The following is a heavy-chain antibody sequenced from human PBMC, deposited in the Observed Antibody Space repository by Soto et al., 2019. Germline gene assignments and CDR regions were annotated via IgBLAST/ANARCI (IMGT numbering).Heavy chain of an antibody. V-gene: IGHV5-51*01. CDR3: AGLTDHSSYYCDH. CDR1: GFKC. Sequence: PVECVTSSCRSSGFKCIAWLRQGPLKGLECLGVIYPSDSPTRYSPSFQGQVTISVDKSISTAYLQWGSLKASDTANYYCAGLTDHSSYYCDHWGQGTLVTVSS. CDR2: IYPSDSPT. J-gene: IGHJ4*02.